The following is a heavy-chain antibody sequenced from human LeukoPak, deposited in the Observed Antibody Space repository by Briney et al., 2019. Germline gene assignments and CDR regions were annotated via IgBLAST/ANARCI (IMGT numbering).Heavy chain of an antibody. CDR2: IYSLGDT. CDR3: AKTGPYYYDSSGPYYFDY. D-gene: IGHD3-22*01. J-gene: IGHJ4*02. V-gene: IGHV3-53*01. CDR1: GFIVSDNC. Sequence: GGSLRLSCTASGFIVSDNCMSWVRQAPGKGLEWVSLIYSLGDTYYADSVKGRFTISRDNSKNTLYLQMNSLRAEDTAVYYCAKTGPYYYDSSGPYYFDYWGQGTLVTVSS.